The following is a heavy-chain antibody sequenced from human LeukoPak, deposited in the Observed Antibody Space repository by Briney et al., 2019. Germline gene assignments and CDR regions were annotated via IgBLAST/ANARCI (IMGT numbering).Heavy chain of an antibody. Sequence: GGSLRLSCAASGFTFSSYGMHWVRQAPGKGLEWVAVIWYDGSNKYYADSVKGRFTISRDNSKNTLYLQMNSLRAEDTAVYYCAKHNGWELHDYRFDYWGQGTLVTVSS. CDR2: IWYDGSNK. CDR1: GFTFSSYG. V-gene: IGHV3-33*06. J-gene: IGHJ4*02. CDR3: AKHNGWELHDYRFDY. D-gene: IGHD2-15*01.